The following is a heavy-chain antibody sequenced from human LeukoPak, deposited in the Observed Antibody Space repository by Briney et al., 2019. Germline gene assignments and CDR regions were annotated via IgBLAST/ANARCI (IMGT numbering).Heavy chain of an antibody. CDR3: ARDMLAVPSNWFDP. V-gene: IGHV1-46*01. CDR2: INPSGGST. Sequence: ASVQVSCKASGYTFTTYYMHWVRQAPGQGLEWMGIINPSGGSTNYAQKFQGRVTMTRDTSTSTVYMDLRSLRSEDTAVYFCARDMLAVPSNWFDPWGQGTLVTVSS. J-gene: IGHJ5*02. D-gene: IGHD2-8*01. CDR1: GYTFTTYY.